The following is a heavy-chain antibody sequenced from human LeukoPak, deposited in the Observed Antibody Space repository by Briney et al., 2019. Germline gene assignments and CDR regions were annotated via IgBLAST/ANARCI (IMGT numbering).Heavy chain of an antibody. Sequence: TGGSLRLSCAASGFTFSSYAMSWVRQAPGKGLEWVSATSASGGNTYYADSVKGRFTISRDNSKNTLYLQMNSLRAEDTAVYYCAKRDGSNEDFDFWGQGTLVTVSS. CDR1: GFTFSSYA. CDR2: TSASGGNT. D-gene: IGHD5-24*01. J-gene: IGHJ4*02. V-gene: IGHV3-23*01. CDR3: AKRDGSNEDFDF.